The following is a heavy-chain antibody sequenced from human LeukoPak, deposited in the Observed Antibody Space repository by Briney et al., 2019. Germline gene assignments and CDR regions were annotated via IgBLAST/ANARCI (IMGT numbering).Heavy chain of an antibody. Sequence: GGSLRLSCAASGFTVSSKYMSWVRQAPGKGLEWVSIIYSGGRTYYADSVKGRFTISRDSSKNTPYLQMSDLRAEDTAMYFCASHYYDSNGYQYLDNWGQGTLVTVSS. V-gene: IGHV3-66*04. CDR1: GFTVSSKY. D-gene: IGHD3-22*01. CDR2: IYSGGRT. CDR3: ASHYYDSNGYQYLDN. J-gene: IGHJ4*02.